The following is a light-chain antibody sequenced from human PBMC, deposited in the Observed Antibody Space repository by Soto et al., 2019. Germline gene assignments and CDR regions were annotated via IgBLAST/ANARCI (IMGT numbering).Light chain of an antibody. CDR3: QQHSNWPPYT. Sequence: EIVLTQSPATLSLSPGERATLSCRASQSVSSYLACYHQKPGQAPRILIYDASNRATGIPARCSGSGSGTDFTLTISSLEPDDFAVYYCQQHSNWPPYTFGQGTKLEIK. V-gene: IGKV3-11*01. CDR1: QSVSSY. J-gene: IGKJ2*01. CDR2: DAS.